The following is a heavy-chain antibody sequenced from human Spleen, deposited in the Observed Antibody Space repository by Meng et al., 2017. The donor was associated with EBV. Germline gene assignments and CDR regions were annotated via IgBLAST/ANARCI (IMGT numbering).Heavy chain of an antibody. CDR3: ARDSPLYY. J-gene: IGHJ4*02. CDR1: GFTVSSNY. V-gene: IGHV3-53*01. D-gene: IGHD2-15*01. Sequence: EAQLVESGGGLIQPGGSLRLSCAASGFTVSSNYMSWVRQAPGKGLEWVSLIYSCSRTHYADSVKGRFTISRDNSKNTLYLQVNSLRAEDTAVYYCARDSPLYYWGQGTLVTVSS. CDR2: IYSCSRT.